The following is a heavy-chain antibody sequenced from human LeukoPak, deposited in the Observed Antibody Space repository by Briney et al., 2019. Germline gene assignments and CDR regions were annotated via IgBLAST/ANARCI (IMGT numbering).Heavy chain of an antibody. CDR2: IYYSGST. CDR3: AGVWPPLDYYYYGMDV. Sequence: SETLSLTCTVSGGSISSSSYYWGWIRQPPGKGLEWIGSIYYSGSTYYNPSLKSRVTISVDTSKNQFSLKLSSVTAADTAVYYCAGVWPPLDYYYYGMDVWGQGTTVTVSS. J-gene: IGHJ6*02. V-gene: IGHV4-39*01. CDR1: GGSISSSSYY.